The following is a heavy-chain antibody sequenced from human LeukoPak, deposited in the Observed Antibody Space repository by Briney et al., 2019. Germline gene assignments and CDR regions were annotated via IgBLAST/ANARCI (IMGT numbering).Heavy chain of an antibody. CDR3: ARPYYDSSAPPYDY. V-gene: IGHV1-18*01. Sequence: GASVKVSSKASGYTFTSYGISWVRQAPGQGLEWMGWISAYNGNTNYAQKLQGRVTMTTDTSTSTAYMELRSLRSDDTAVYYCARPYYDSSAPPYDYWGQGTLVTLSS. D-gene: IGHD3-22*01. J-gene: IGHJ4*02. CDR1: GYTFTSYG. CDR2: ISAYNGNT.